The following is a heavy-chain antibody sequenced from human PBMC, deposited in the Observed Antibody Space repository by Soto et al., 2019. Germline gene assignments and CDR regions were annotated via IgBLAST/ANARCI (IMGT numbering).Heavy chain of an antibody. Sequence: GASVKVSCKASGYTFTGYYMHWVRQAPGQGLEWMGWINPNSGGTNYAQKFQGWVTMTRDTSISTAYMELSRLRSDDTAVYYCARGVRYYGSGSKYYYYHGMDVWGQGTTVTVSS. J-gene: IGHJ6*02. V-gene: IGHV1-2*04. CDR1: GYTFTGYY. CDR2: INPNSGGT. D-gene: IGHD3-10*01. CDR3: ARGVRYYGSGSKYYYYHGMDV.